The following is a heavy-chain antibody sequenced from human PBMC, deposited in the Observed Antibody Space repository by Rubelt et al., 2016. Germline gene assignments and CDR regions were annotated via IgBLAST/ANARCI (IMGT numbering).Heavy chain of an antibody. D-gene: IGHD2/OR15-2a*01. V-gene: IGHV1-18*01. CDR3: ARECVKGSRKDGMDV. Sequence: QVQLVQSGAEVKKPGASVKVSCKASGYTFTRYGIRWVRQAPGHGLEWMEWISAYNGNTNYAQKLQGRVTMTTDTSTSTAYMELRSLRSDDTAVYYCARECVKGSRKDGMDVWGQGTTVTVSS. CDR1: GYTFTRYG. CDR2: ISAYNGNT. J-gene: IGHJ6*02.